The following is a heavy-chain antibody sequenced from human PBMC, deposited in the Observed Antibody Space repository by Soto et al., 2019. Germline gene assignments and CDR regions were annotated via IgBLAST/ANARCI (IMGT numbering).Heavy chain of an antibody. CDR3: AREGGYDHAIGY. CDR2: INHSGST. V-gene: IGHV4-34*01. Sequence: QVQLQQWGAGLLKPSETLSLTCAVYGGSFSGYYWSWIRQPPGKGLEWIGEINHSGSTNYNPSLKSRVTKSVDTYKNQFSLELSSVTAADTAVYYCAREGGYDHAIGYCGQGTLVTVSS. J-gene: IGHJ4*02. CDR1: GGSFSGYY. D-gene: IGHD3-22*01.